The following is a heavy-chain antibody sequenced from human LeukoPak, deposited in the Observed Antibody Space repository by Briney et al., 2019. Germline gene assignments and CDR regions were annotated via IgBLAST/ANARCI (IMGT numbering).Heavy chain of an antibody. V-gene: IGHV3-21*06. Sequence: GGPLRLSCGASGFIFSSYSMNWLRQARGKGLEWVTSISSSSSYIYYADSVKGRFTTSRHNAKNSLYLQMNSLRAEDTALYYCARDLDDYNTLPPLFQDWGQGTLVAV. D-gene: IGHD5-24*01. CDR2: ISSSSSYI. CDR1: GFIFSSYS. CDR3: ARDLDDYNTLPPLFQD. J-gene: IGHJ1*01.